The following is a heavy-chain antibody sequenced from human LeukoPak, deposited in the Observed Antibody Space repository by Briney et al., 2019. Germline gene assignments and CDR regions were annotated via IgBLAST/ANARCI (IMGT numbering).Heavy chain of an antibody. D-gene: IGHD3-16*01. CDR2: INHSGST. CDR3: ARGMTDDY. CDR1: GGSFSGYY. J-gene: IGHJ4*02. Sequence: SETLSLTCAVYGGSFSGYYWSWIRQPPGKGLEWIGEINHSGSTNYNPSLKSRVTISVDTSKNQFSLKLSSVAAADTAVYYCARGMTDDYWGQGTLVTVSS. V-gene: IGHV4-34*01.